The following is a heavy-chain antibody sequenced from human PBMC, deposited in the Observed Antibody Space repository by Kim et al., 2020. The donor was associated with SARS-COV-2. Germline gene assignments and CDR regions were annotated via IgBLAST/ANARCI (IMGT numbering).Heavy chain of an antibody. CDR2: ISSSSSYI. D-gene: IGHD6-13*01. V-gene: IGHV3-21*01. Sequence: GGSLRLSCAASGFTFSSYSMNWVRQAPGKGLEWVSSISSSSSYIYYADSVKGRFTISRDNAKNSLYLQMNSLRAEDTAVYYCARGDEWGSSWFSETYYFDYWGQGTLVTVSS. CDR1: GFTFSSYS. CDR3: ARGDEWGSSWFSETYYFDY. J-gene: IGHJ4*02.